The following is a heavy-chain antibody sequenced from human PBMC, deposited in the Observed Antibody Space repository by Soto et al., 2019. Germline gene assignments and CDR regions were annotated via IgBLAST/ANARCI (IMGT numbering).Heavy chain of an antibody. J-gene: IGHJ6*02. CDR3: AKDIYRDILTRLSTSSSGMDV. V-gene: IGHV3-23*01. Sequence: PGGALRLSCAASGFTFSSYAMSWVRQAPGKGLEWVSAISGSGGSTYYADSVKGRFTISRDDSKNTLYLQMNSLRAEDTAVYYCAKDIYRDILTRLSTSSSGMDVWGQGTTLTVSS. CDR1: GFTFSSYA. CDR2: ISGSGGST. D-gene: IGHD3-9*01.